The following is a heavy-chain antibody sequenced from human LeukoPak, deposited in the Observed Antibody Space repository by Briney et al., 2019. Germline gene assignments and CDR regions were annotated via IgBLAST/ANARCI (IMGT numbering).Heavy chain of an antibody. V-gene: IGHV4-4*07. CDR2: IYTSGST. J-gene: IGHJ6*03. CDR3: AREPLSYIAAAPWYYYYYMDV. CDR1: GGSISSYY. D-gene: IGHD6-13*01. Sequence: SETLSLTCTVSGGSISSYYWSWIRQPAGKGLEWIGRIYTSGSTNYNPSLKSRVTMSVDTSKNQFSLKLSSVTAADTAVYYCAREPLSYIAAAPWYYYYYMDVWGKGTTVTVSS.